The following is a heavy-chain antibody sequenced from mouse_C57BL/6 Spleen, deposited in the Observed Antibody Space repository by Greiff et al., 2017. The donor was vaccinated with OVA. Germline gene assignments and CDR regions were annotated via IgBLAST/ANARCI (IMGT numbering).Heavy chain of an antibody. V-gene: IGHV1-81*01. CDR3: ARGDYDYDVGFAY. D-gene: IGHD2-4*01. CDR1: GYTFTSYG. Sequence: QVQLQQSGAELARPGASVKLSCKASGYTFTSYGISWVKQRTGQCLEWIGEIYPRSGNTYYNEKFKGKATLTADKSSSTAYMELRSLTSEDSAVYFCARGDYDYDVGFAYWGQGTLVTVSA. CDR2: IYPRSGNT. J-gene: IGHJ3*01.